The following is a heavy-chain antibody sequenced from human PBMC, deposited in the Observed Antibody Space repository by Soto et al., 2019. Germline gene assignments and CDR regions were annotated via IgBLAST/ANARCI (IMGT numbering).Heavy chain of an antibody. D-gene: IGHD6-6*01. J-gene: IGHJ4*02. V-gene: IGHV1-69*08. CDR2: IIPILGIA. Sequence: QVQLVQSGAEVKKPGSSVKVSCKASGGTFSSYTISWVRQAPGQGLEWTGRIIPILGIANYAQKFQGRVTFTADKSTSTAYMELSSLRSEDTAVYYCAREYSSSSPYFDYWGQGTLVTVSS. CDR3: AREYSSSSPYFDY. CDR1: GGTFSSYT.